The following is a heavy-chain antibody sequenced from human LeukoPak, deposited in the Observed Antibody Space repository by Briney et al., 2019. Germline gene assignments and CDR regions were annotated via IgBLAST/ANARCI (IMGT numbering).Heavy chain of an antibody. V-gene: IGHV3-7*01. Sequence: PGRSLRLSCAASGFTFTTYWMSWMRQAPGKGLQWVANIKHDGSEQYYVDSVKGRFTISRDNAKNSLFLQMNSLGVEDTAVYYCKSGGAAPGSFDYWGHGALVTVSS. J-gene: IGHJ4*01. CDR3: KSGGAAPGSFDY. CDR2: IKHDGSEQ. D-gene: IGHD1-26*01. CDR1: GFTFTTYW.